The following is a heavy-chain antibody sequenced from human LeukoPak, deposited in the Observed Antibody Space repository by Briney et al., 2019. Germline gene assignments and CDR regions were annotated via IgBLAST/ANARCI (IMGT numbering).Heavy chain of an antibody. CDR2: ISGSGGST. V-gene: IGHV3-23*01. CDR1: GFTFSSYA. CDR3: TREAVTANGYFDY. Sequence: QPGGSLRLSCAASGFTFSSYAMSWVRQAPGKGLEWVSGISGSGGSTYYADSVKGRFTTSRDNSKNTLYLQMNSLRAEDTAVYYCTREAVTANGYFDYWGQGTLVTVSS. D-gene: IGHD2-21*02. J-gene: IGHJ4*02.